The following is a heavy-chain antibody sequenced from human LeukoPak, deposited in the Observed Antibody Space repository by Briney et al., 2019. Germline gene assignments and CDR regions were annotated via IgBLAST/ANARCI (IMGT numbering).Heavy chain of an antibody. V-gene: IGHV4-59*01. D-gene: IGHD6-19*01. J-gene: IGHJ4*02. CDR1: GGSISSYY. CDR2: IYYSGST. CDR3: ARGLMYSSGWYGRYYFDY. Sequence: SETLSLTCTVSGGSISSYYWSWIRQPPGKGLEWIGYIYYSGSTNYNPSLKSRVTISVDTSKNQFSLKLSSVTAADTAVYYCARGLMYSSGWYGRYYFDYWGQGTLVTVSS.